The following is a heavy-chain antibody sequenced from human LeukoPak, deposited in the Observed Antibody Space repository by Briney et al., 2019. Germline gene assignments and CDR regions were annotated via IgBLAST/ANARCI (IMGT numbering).Heavy chain of an antibody. CDR1: GFTFSSYA. CDR3: ARAFRAYCGGDCYYQVVGSGNDWFDP. D-gene: IGHD2-21*02. V-gene: IGHV3-30*04. Sequence: GGSLRLSCAASGFTFSSYAMHWVRQAPGKGLEWVAVISYDGSNKYYADSVKGRFTISRDNSKNTLYLQMNSLRSDDTAVYYCARAFRAYCGGDCYYQVVGSGNDWFDPWGQGTLVTVSS. J-gene: IGHJ5*02. CDR2: ISYDGSNK.